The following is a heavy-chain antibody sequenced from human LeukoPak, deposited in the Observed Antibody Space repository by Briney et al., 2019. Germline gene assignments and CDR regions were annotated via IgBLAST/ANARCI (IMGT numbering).Heavy chain of an antibody. D-gene: IGHD3-22*01. CDR2: INIDGSST. J-gene: IGHJ4*02. V-gene: IGHV3-74*03. CDR3: SRGGYYGSSGYYYPPGDY. Sequence: GGSLRLSCAASGFPFSSYWMYWVRQAPGKGLVWVSSINIDGSSTMYADSVKGRFTISRDNAKNTLYLQMNSLRAEDTAVYYCSRGGYYGSSGYYYPPGDYWGQGTLVTVSS. CDR1: GFPFSSYW.